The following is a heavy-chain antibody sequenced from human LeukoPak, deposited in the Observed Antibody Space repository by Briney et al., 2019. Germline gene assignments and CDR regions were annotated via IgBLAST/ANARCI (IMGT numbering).Heavy chain of an antibody. CDR3: ARSRWLDAFDY. CDR2: INSDGSTT. J-gene: IGHJ4*02. Sequence: GGSLRLSCAASGFTFSSYAMHWVRQAPGKGLVWVSRINSDGSTTNYADSVKGRFTISRDNAKNTLYLQMNSLRADDTAVYYCARSRWLDAFDYWGQGTLVTVSS. V-gene: IGHV3-74*01. CDR1: GFTFSSYA. D-gene: IGHD6-19*01.